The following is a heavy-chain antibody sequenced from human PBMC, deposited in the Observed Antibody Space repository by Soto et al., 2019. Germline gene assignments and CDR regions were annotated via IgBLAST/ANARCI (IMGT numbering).Heavy chain of an antibody. J-gene: IGHJ4*02. CDR2: ISYDGSNK. Sequence: QVQLVESGGGVVQPGRSLRLSCAASGFTFSSYGMHWVRQAPGKGLESVAVISYDGSNKYYADSVKGRFTISRDNSKNTLYLQMNSLRAEDTAVYYCAKNYDSSALDYWGQGTLVTVSS. V-gene: IGHV3-30*18. CDR1: GFTFSSYG. CDR3: AKNYDSSALDY. D-gene: IGHD3-22*01.